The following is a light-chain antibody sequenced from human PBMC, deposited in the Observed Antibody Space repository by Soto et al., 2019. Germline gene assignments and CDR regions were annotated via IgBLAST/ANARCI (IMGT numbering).Light chain of an antibody. CDR1: SSDVGGYNY. V-gene: IGLV2-14*01. CDR2: DVS. J-gene: IGLJ1*01. Sequence: QSVLTQPASVSGSPGQSITISCTGTSSDVGGYNYVSWYQQHPGKAPKLMIYDVSNRPSGVSNRFSGSKSGNTASLTISGFQAEDEADYSCSSYTSSSPFYVFGTGTKVTVL. CDR3: SSYTSSSPFYV.